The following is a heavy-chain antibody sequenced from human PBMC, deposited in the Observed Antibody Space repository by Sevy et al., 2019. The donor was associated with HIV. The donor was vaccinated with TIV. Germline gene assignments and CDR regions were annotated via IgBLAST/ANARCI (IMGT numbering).Heavy chain of an antibody. CDR2: ISSTSGTI. Sequence: GGSLRLSCAASGFTFSSYSMNWVRQAPGKGLEWVSYISSTSGTIYYADSVKGRFTISRDNARNSLHLQMSSLRDEDTAVYYCARDCISTTCYANWFDPWGQGTLVTVSS. D-gene: IGHD2-2*01. CDR3: ARDCISTTCYANWFDP. V-gene: IGHV3-48*02. J-gene: IGHJ5*02. CDR1: GFTFSSYS.